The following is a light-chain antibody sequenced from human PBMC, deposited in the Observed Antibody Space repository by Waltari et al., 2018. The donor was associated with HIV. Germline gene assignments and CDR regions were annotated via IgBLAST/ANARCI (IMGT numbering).Light chain of an antibody. Sequence: DIVLTQSPGTLSLSSGERVTLSCRASQSVAGNHLAWYQQRTGQAPRLLIYDTYRRATGIPDRFSGSGSGTDFTLTIGSLEPEDFAVYYCQQYGTSVTFGQGTRLEIK. J-gene: IGKJ5*01. CDR2: DTY. V-gene: IGKV3-20*01. CDR3: QQYGTSVT. CDR1: QSVAGNH.